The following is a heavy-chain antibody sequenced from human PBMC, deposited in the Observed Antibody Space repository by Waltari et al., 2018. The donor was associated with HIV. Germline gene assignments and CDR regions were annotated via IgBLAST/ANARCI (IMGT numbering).Heavy chain of an antibody. CDR3: ARGSAGSGTYYRSRAFDI. J-gene: IGHJ3*02. CDR1: GYTFSDHW. D-gene: IGHD3-10*01. CDR2: VYGGDSDT. Sequence: EVQLAQSGAEVKKPGESLKISCKASGYTFSDHWIGWVSQMSGKGLEWMGIVYGGDSDTRYSPSFQGQVTISADKSITTAYLHWGSLQASDTAIYYCARGSAGSGTYYRSRAFDIWGQGTMVIVSS. V-gene: IGHV5-51*01.